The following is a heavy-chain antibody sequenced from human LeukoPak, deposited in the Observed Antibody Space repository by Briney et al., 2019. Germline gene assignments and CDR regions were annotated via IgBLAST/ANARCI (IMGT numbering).Heavy chain of an antibody. CDR1: GFTFSSYT. Sequence: GGSLRLSCVASGFTFSSYTMAWVRQVPGQGLEWVSSISSSSNYIYYADSVKGRFTISRDNAKNSLYLQVNSLRVDDTAVYYCAKDIVGGGDDYWGQGTLVIVSS. CDR2: ISSSSNYI. J-gene: IGHJ4*02. CDR3: AKDIVGGGDDY. D-gene: IGHD2-21*02. V-gene: IGHV3-21*06.